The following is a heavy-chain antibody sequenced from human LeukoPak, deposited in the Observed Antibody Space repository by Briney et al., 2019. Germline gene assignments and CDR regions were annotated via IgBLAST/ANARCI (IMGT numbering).Heavy chain of an antibody. D-gene: IGHD3-9*01. Sequence: GGSLRLSCAASGFTFSSYGMSWVRQAPGKGLEWVSAISGSGGSTYYADSVKGRFTISRDNSKNTLYLQMNSLRAEDTAVYYCAKSSGSLYDILTGYWSWGQGTLVTVSS. J-gene: IGHJ5*02. CDR1: GFTFSSYG. V-gene: IGHV3-23*01. CDR2: ISGSGGST. CDR3: AKSSGSLYDILTGYWS.